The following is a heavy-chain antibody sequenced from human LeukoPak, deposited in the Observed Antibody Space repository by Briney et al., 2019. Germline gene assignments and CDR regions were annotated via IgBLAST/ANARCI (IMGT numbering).Heavy chain of an antibody. Sequence: SETLSLACTVSGGSISSYYWSWIRQPAGKGLEWIGRIYTSGSTNYNPSLKSRVTMSVDTSKNQFSLKLSSVTAADTAVYYCARDHVQYYYDSSGYYSCWFDPWGQGTLVTVSS. D-gene: IGHD3-22*01. CDR3: ARDHVQYYYDSSGYYSCWFDP. CDR1: GGSISSYY. CDR2: IYTSGST. J-gene: IGHJ5*02. V-gene: IGHV4-4*07.